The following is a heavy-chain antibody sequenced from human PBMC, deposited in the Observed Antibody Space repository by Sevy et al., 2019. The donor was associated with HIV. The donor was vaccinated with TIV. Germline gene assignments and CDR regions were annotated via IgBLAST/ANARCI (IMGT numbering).Heavy chain of an antibody. D-gene: IGHD1-20*01. CDR1: GDSVSSNSAA. Sequence: KQSQTLSLTCAISGDSVSSNSAAWNWIRQYPSRGLEWLGRTYYRSKWYNDYAVSVKSRITINPETSKNQVSLQLNSVTPDDTAIYYCARDGLTYVGMDVWGQGTTFTVSS. CDR2: TYYRSKWYN. CDR3: ARDGLTYVGMDV. V-gene: IGHV6-1*01. J-gene: IGHJ6*02.